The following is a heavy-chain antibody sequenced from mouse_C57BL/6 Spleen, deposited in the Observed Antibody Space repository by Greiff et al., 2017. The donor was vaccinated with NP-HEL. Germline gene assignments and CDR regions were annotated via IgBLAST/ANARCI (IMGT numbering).Heavy chain of an antibody. CDR3: ARVGGNYGAMDY. V-gene: IGHV3-6*01. CDR2: ISYDGSN. Sequence: VQLKQSGPGLVKPSQSLSLTCSVTGYSITSGYYWNWIRQFPGNKLEWMGYISYDGSNNYNPSLKNRISITRDTSKNQFFLKLNSVTTEDTATYYCARVGGNYGAMDYWGQGTSVTVSS. D-gene: IGHD2-1*01. J-gene: IGHJ4*01. CDR1: GYSITSGYY.